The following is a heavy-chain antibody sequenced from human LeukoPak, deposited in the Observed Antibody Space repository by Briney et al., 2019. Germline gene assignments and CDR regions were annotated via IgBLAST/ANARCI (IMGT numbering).Heavy chain of an antibody. CDR2: IRYDGSNK. D-gene: IGHD3-22*01. CDR1: GFTFSSYG. Sequence: GGSLRLSCAASGFTFSSYGMHWVRQAPGKGLEWVAFIRYDGSNKYYADSVKGRFTISRDNSKNTLYLRMNSLRAEDTALYYCAKLGHTSGYYARHSDYWGQGTLVTVSS. V-gene: IGHV3-30*02. J-gene: IGHJ4*02. CDR3: AKLGHTSGYYARHSDY.